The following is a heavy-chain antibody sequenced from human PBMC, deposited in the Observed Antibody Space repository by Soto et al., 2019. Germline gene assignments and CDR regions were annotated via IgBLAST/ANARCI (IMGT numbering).Heavy chain of an antibody. CDR1: GGSFSGYY. D-gene: IGHD3-3*01. V-gene: IGHV4-34*01. J-gene: IGHJ4*02. Sequence: SETLSLTCAVYGGSFSGYYWSWIRQPPGKGLEWIGEINHSGSTNYNPSLKSRVTISVDTSKNQFSLKLSSVTAADTAVYYCARVWLHRSYYDFWSGTIDYWGQGTLVTVSS. CDR3: ARVWLHRSYYDFWSGTIDY. CDR2: INHSGST.